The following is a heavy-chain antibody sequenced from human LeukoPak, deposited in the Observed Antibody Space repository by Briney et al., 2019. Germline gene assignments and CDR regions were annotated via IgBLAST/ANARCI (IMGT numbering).Heavy chain of an antibody. CDR2: IYYSGRT. Sequence: SETLSLTCSVSGGSVSSSSYYWGWVRQPPGKGLEWIGYIYYSGRTNYNPSLKSRVPISVDTSKNQFSLKLSSVTAADTAVYYCARDFRGSVDAFDIWGQGTMVAVSS. V-gene: IGHV4-61*01. CDR1: GGSVSSSSYY. CDR3: ARDFRGSVDAFDI. J-gene: IGHJ3*02.